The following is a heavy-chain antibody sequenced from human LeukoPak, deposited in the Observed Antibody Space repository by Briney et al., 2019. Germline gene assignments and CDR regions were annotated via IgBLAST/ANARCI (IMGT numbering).Heavy chain of an antibody. D-gene: IGHD6-13*01. CDR1: GFTFSSFW. Sequence: GGSLRLSCAASGFTFSSFWMSWVRQAPGQGLEWVANIQQDGSERYYVDSVKGRFTISRVNAKNSLCLQMDSLTAEDTAVYYCARDSGIAGYYFDYWGQGSLVTVSS. CDR2: IQQDGSER. CDR3: ARDSGIAGYYFDY. J-gene: IGHJ4*02. V-gene: IGHV3-7*01.